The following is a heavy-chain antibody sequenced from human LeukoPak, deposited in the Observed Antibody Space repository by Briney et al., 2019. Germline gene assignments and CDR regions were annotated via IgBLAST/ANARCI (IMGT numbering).Heavy chain of an antibody. CDR3: ARRSLSGYYYFQH. CDR2: ISSSSSTI. J-gene: IGHJ1*01. CDR1: GFSFSNAW. V-gene: IGHV3-48*02. D-gene: IGHD3-22*01. Sequence: GGSLRLSCAVSGFSFSNAWMSWVRQAPGKGLEWVSYISSSSSTIYYADSVKGRFTISRDNAKNSLYLQMNSLRDEDTAVYYCARRSLSGYYYFQHWGQGTLVTVSS.